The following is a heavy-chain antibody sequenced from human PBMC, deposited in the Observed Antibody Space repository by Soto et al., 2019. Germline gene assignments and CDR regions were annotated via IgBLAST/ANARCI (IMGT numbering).Heavy chain of an antibody. D-gene: IGHD6-13*01. CDR1: GFTFSSYG. Sequence: QVQLVESGGGVVQPGRSLRLSCAASGFTFSSYGMHWVRQAPGKGLEWVAVIWYDGSNKYYADSVKGRFTISRDNSKNTLYLQMNSLRAEDTAVYYCARDQQLRPFDYWGQGTLVTVSS. CDR3: ARDQQLRPFDY. CDR2: IWYDGSNK. J-gene: IGHJ4*02. V-gene: IGHV3-33*01.